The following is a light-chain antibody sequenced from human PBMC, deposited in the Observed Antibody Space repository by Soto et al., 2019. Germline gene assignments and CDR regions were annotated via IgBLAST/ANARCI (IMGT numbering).Light chain of an antibody. CDR1: SSDLGTYNS. Sequence: QSVLTPPASVSGSPGQSITISCTGPSSDLGTYNSVSWYQHHPGKAPKLLIFEVIDRPSWVSDRFSGSKSVNTASLTISGLQPEDEADYYCCSYTSTYTLVFGGGTKLTVL. CDR3: CSYTSTYTLV. J-gene: IGLJ3*02. V-gene: IGLV2-14*01. CDR2: EVI.